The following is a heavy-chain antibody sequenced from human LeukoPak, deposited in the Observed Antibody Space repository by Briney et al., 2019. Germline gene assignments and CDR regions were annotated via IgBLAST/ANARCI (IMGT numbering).Heavy chain of an antibody. CDR1: GFTFSSYS. CDR2: ISSSSSYI. D-gene: IGHD3-3*01. Sequence: GGSLRLSCAASGFTFSSYSMNWVRQAPGKGLEWVSSISSSSSYIYYADSVKGRFTISRDNAKNSLYLQMNSLRAEDTAVYYCARTVAYDFWSGYSFDYWGQGTLVTVSS. CDR3: ARTVAYDFWSGYSFDY. V-gene: IGHV3-21*01. J-gene: IGHJ4*02.